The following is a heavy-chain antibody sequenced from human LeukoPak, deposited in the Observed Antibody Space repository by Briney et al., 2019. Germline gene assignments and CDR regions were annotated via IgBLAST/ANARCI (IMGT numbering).Heavy chain of an antibody. CDR3: AKGSLSLATAPFNF. Sequence: PGGSLRLSCAASGFTFSSYAMSWVRQAPGKGLEWVSGLNWSGDTVGYADSVKGRFTISRDNAKNSLYLEMTNLRTEDTAFYYCAKGSLSLATAPFNFWGQGTPVTVSS. J-gene: IGHJ4*02. D-gene: IGHD1-1*01. CDR2: LNWSGDTV. CDR1: GFTFSSYA. V-gene: IGHV3-9*01.